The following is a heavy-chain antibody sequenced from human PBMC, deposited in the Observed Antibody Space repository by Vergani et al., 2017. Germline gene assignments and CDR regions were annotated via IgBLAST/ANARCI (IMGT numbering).Heavy chain of an antibody. CDR3: ASDRVIGAAAVDCLDY. Sequence: QVQLVQSGAEVKKPGSSVKVSCKASGCTFSSYAISWVRQAPGQGLEWMGGIIPIFGTANYAQKFQGRVTITADESTSTAYMELSSLRSEDTAVYYCASDRVIGAAAVDCLDYWGQGTLVTVSS. V-gene: IGHV1-69*01. J-gene: IGHJ4*02. D-gene: IGHD6-13*01. CDR1: GCTFSSYA. CDR2: IIPIFGTA.